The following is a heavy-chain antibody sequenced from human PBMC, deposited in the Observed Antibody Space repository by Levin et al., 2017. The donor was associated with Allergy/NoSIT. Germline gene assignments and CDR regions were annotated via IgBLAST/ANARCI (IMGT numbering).Heavy chain of an antibody. V-gene: IGHV1-69*01. CDR1: GGTFSSYA. Sequence: KISCKASGGTFSSYAISWVRQAPGQGLEWMGGIIPIFGTANYAQKFQGRVTITADESTSTAYMELSSLRSEDTAVYYCARAELQYYYYYGMDVWGQGTTVTVSS. CDR3: ARAELQYYYYYGMDV. CDR2: IIPIFGTA. J-gene: IGHJ6*02. D-gene: IGHD1-7*01.